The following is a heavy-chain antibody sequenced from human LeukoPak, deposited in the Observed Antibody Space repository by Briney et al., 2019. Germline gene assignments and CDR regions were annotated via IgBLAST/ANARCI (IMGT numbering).Heavy chain of an antibody. D-gene: IGHD2-8*01. J-gene: IGHJ4*02. CDR2: IRYDGSNK. CDR3: ARDLMVYAPFDY. CDR1: GFTFSSYG. Sequence: PGGSLRLSCAASGFTFSSYGMHWVRQAPGKGLEWVAFIRYDGSNKYYADSVKGRFTISRDNSKNTLYLQMNSLRAEDTAVYYCARDLMVYAPFDYWGQGTLVTVSS. V-gene: IGHV3-30*02.